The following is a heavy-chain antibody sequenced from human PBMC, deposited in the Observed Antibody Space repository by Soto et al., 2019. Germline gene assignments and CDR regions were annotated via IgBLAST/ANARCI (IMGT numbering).Heavy chain of an antibody. D-gene: IGHD2-15*01. CDR2: VKKDGSEK. CDR1: GFTFSRDW. CDR3: ARENQWSLDV. Sequence: GVSLRLSCAASGFTFSRDWMDWVRQAPGKGLEWVANVKKDGSEKYYVDSVKGRFTISRDNAKNSLYLQMNSLRAEDTAVYYCARENQWSLDVWGKGITVTVSS. J-gene: IGHJ6*03. V-gene: IGHV3-7*01.